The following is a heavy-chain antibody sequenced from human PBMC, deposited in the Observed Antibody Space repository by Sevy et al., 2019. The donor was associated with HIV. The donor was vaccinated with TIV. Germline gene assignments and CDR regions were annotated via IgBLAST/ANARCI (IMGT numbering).Heavy chain of an antibody. CDR3: ARGVPLLGYCSSTSCPVYYYGMDV. Sequence: GGSLRLSCAASGFTFSSYSMNWVRQAPGKGLEWVSSISSSSSYIYYADSVKGRFTISRDNAKNSLYLQMNSLRAEDTAVYYCARGVPLLGYCSSTSCPVYYYGMDVWGQRTTVTVSS. CDR2: ISSSSSYI. J-gene: IGHJ6*02. V-gene: IGHV3-21*01. D-gene: IGHD2-2*01. CDR1: GFTFSSYS.